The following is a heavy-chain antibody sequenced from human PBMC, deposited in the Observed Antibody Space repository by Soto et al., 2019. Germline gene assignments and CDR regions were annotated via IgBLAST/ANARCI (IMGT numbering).Heavy chain of an antibody. CDR1: GFTLTSFG. V-gene: IGHV3-23*01. CDR2: ISASGTSM. CDR3: AKRGDTTSWYWFDP. J-gene: IGHJ5*02. D-gene: IGHD6-13*01. Sequence: EVQLLDSGGGLVQPGGSLRLSCAASGFTLTSFGMSWVRQAPGKGLEWVSSISASGTSMYYAKSVEGRFNISRDTSKNTLYLQMNSLRAEDTAVYYCAKRGDTTSWYWFDPWGQGTLVTVSS.